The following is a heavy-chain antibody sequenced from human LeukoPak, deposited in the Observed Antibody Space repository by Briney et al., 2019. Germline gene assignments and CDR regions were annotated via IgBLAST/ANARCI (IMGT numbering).Heavy chain of an antibody. V-gene: IGHV3-30*04. CDR2: ISYDGSNK. Sequence: GRSLRLSCAASGFTFSSYAMHWVRQAPGKGLEWVAVISYDGSNKYYADSVKGRFTISRDNSKNTLYLQMNSLRAEDTAVYYCARDRGPRTGFMVREAYDYWGQGTLVTVSS. CDR1: GFTFSSYA. J-gene: IGHJ4*02. CDR3: ARDRGPRTGFMVREAYDY. D-gene: IGHD3-10*01.